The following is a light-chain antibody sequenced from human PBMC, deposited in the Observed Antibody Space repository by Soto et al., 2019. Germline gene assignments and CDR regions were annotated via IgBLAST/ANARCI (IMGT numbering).Light chain of an antibody. CDR3: MQAIQTPGT. Sequence: DIQITQSPSSLSSYLQDIVIITCRASQSISNHLNWYQQKPGKAPKLLIFAASSLQSGVPSRFSGSRSGTDFTLKISRVEAEDVGVYYCMQAIQTPGTFGQGTKVDI. J-gene: IGKJ1*01. CDR1: QSISNH. V-gene: IGKV1-39*01. CDR2: AAS.